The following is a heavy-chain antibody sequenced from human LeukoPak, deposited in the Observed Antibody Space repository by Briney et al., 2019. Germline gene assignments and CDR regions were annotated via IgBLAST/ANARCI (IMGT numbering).Heavy chain of an antibody. V-gene: IGHV3-15*01. J-gene: IGHJ5*02. Sequence: GGSLRLSCAASGFTFSSYTMNWVRQAPGKGLEWVGRIKSKTDGGTTDYAAPVKGRFTISRDDSKNTLYLQMNSLKTEDTAVYYCTTVLWFGIFDPWGQGTLVTVSS. D-gene: IGHD3-10*01. CDR1: GFTFSSYT. CDR2: IKSKTDGGTT. CDR3: TTVLWFGIFDP.